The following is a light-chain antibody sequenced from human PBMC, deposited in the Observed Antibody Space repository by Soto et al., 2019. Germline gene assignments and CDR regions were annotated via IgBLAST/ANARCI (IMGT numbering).Light chain of an antibody. CDR2: SNN. Sequence: QSVLTQPPSTSGTPGERGTISCSGSSSTIGSNTVNWYQQLPGTDPKLLIYSNNQRPSGVPDRFSGSKSGTSASLAISGLQSEDEADYYCAAWDDSLNGYVFGTGTKVTVL. J-gene: IGLJ1*01. V-gene: IGLV1-44*01. CDR3: AAWDDSLNGYV. CDR1: SSTIGSNT.